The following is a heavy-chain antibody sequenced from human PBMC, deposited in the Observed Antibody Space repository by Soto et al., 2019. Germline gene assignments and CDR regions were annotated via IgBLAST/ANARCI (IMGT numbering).Heavy chain of an antibody. CDR3: ARDEGTGDYYGSGSYYRGMGY. CDR2: IYHSGST. D-gene: IGHD3-10*01. V-gene: IGHV4-4*02. CDR1: GGSISSSNW. J-gene: IGHJ4*02. Sequence: PSETLSLTCAVSGGSISSSNWWSWVRQPPGKGLEWIGEIYHSGSTNYNPSLKSRVTISVDKSKNQFSLKLSSVTAADTAVYYCARDEGTGDYYGSGSYYRGMGYWGQGTLVTVSS.